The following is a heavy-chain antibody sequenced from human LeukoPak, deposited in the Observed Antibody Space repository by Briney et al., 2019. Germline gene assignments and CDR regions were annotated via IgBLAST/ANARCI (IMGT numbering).Heavy chain of an antibody. Sequence: GRSLRLSCAASGFTFSSYGMHWVRQAPGKGLEWVAVISYDGSNKYYADSVKGRFTISRDNSKNTLYLQMNSLRAEDTAVYYCRIPYGRDVWGQGTTVTVSS. CDR1: GFTFSSYG. V-gene: IGHV3-30*03. J-gene: IGHJ6*02. CDR2: ISYDGSNK. CDR3: RIPYGRDV.